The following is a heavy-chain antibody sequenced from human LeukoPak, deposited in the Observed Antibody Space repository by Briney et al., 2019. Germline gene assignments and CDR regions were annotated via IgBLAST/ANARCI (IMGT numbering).Heavy chain of an antibody. D-gene: IGHD3-3*01. CDR2: ISVSGAKT. V-gene: IGHV3-23*01. CDR3: ARDRAWNYFDY. J-gene: IGHJ4*02. Sequence: GGSLRLSCAASGFTFSSYDMRWVRQAPGKGLEWVSSISVSGAKTYYADSVKGRFTISRDNSKNTLYLQMDSLRAEDTAVYYCARDRAWNYFDYWGQGTLVTVSS. CDR1: GFTFSSYD.